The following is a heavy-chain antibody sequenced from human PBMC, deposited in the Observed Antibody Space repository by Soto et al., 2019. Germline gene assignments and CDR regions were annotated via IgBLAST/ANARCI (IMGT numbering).Heavy chain of an antibody. V-gene: IGHV3-23*01. J-gene: IGHJ4*02. D-gene: IGHD3-3*01. Sequence: GSLRLSCAASGFTFSSYAMSWVRQAPGKGLEWVSAISGSGGSTYYADSVKGRFTISRDNSKNTLYLQMNSLRAEDTAVYYCAKDAPSSYDFWSGQKYYFDYWGQGTLVTVSS. CDR2: ISGSGGST. CDR1: GFTFSSYA. CDR3: AKDAPSSYDFWSGQKYYFDY.